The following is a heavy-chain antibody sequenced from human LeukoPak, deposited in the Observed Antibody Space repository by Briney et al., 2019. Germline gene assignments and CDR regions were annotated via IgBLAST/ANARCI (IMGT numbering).Heavy chain of an antibody. CDR2: MSPYSGKT. CDR3: ARNVRGYGSSWDGVGFGHYYYYMDV. CDR1: GYTFTTYG. Sequence: ASVKVSCKASGYTFTTYGVSWVRQAPGQGLEWMGWMSPYSGKTGYAQKFQGRVTITRNTSIGTAYMELSSLRSEDTAVYYCARNVRGYGSSWDGVGFGHYYYYMDVWGKGTTVTVSS. V-gene: IGHV1-8*03. J-gene: IGHJ6*03. D-gene: IGHD6-13*01.